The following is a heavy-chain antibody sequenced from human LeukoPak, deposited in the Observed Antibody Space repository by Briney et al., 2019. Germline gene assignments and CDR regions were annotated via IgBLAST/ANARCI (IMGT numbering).Heavy chain of an antibody. CDR1: GGTFSSYA. Sequence: GASVKFSCKASGGTFSSYAISWVRQAPGQGLEWMGGIIPIFGTANYAQKFQGRVTITADESTSTAYMELSSLRSEDTAVYYCARGPVDCSSTSCYGDNRFDPWGQGTLVTVSS. CDR2: IIPIFGTA. CDR3: ARGPVDCSSTSCYGDNRFDP. V-gene: IGHV1-69*13. D-gene: IGHD2-2*01. J-gene: IGHJ5*02.